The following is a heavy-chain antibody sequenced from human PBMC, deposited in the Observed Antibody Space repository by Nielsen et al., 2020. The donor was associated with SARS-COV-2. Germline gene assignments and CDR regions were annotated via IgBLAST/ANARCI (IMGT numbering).Heavy chain of an antibody. Sequence: GESLKISCAASGFTFRFYTMHWVRQAPGKGLEWVSSVSTGGDYIHYADLMQGRFAISRDNAKDSLYLQMNSLRAEDTAIYYCARDRSGFGFDFWGQGALVTVSP. CDR1: GFTFRFYT. D-gene: IGHD3-3*01. CDR2: VSTGGDYI. V-gene: IGHV3-21*01. J-gene: IGHJ4*02. CDR3: ARDRSGFGFDF.